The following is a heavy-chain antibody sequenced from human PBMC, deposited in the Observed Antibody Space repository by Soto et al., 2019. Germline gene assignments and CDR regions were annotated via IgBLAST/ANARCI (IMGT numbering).Heavy chain of an antibody. CDR3: AREVVLSSSWSPAPNWFDP. Sequence: GGSLRLSCAASGFTFSSYAMHWVRQAPGKGLEWVAVISYDGSNKYYADSVKGRFTTSRDNSKNTLYLQMNSLRAEDTAVYYCAREVVLSSSWSPAPNWFDPWGQGTLVTVSS. J-gene: IGHJ5*02. D-gene: IGHD6-13*01. V-gene: IGHV3-30-3*01. CDR1: GFTFSSYA. CDR2: ISYDGSNK.